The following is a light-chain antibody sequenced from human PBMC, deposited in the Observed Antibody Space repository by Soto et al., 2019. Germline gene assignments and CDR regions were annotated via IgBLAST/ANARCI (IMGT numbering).Light chain of an antibody. J-gene: IGKJ1*01. V-gene: IGKV1-5*03. CDR2: KAS. CDR3: QHYNTYPWT. Sequence: DIQMTQSPSTLSASVGDRVIITCRASQSISSWVAWYQQKPGKGPKLLIYKASHLESGVPSRFSGSGSGTEFTLTISSLQPGDFATYYCQHYNTYPWTFGHGTKVDIK. CDR1: QSISSW.